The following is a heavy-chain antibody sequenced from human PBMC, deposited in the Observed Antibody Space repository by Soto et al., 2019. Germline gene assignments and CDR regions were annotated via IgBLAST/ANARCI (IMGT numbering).Heavy chain of an antibody. CDR2: IKSKSDGGTT. J-gene: IGHJ4*02. V-gene: IGHV3-15*07. CDR3: TTDGRTEPDY. CDR1: GFPFSNPW. Sequence: GGPLGPSFAASGFPFSNPWRNWVRPAPGKGLEWVGRIKSKSDGGTTDYAAPVKGTFTISRDDSKNTLYLQMNSLKTEDTAVYYCTTDGRTEPDYWGLGTLVTVSS.